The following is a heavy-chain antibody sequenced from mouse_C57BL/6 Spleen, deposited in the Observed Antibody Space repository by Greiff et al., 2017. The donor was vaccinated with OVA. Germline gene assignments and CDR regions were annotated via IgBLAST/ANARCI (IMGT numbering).Heavy chain of an antibody. J-gene: IGHJ4*01. CDR3: GRGGDYYLDY. V-gene: IGHV14-3*01. CDR2: IDPANGNT. Sequence: EVQRVESVAELVRPGASVKLSCTASGFNIKHTYMHWVKQRPEQGLEGIGRIDPANGNTKYAPKFPGKATITADPSSNTAYMQLTSLTSEDSAIYYCGRGGDYYLDYWGQGTSLTVSS. D-gene: IGHD1-1*02. CDR1: GFNIKHTY.